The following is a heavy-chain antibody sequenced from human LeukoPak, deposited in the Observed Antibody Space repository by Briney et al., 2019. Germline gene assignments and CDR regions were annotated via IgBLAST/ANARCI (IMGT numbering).Heavy chain of an antibody. D-gene: IGHD1-26*01. J-gene: IGHJ4*02. V-gene: IGHV3-7*01. CDR3: ARGSSAGASLRHDY. CDR1: GFTFSSYW. CDR2: IKQDGSEE. Sequence: GGSLRLSCAASGFTFSSYWMSWVRQAPGRGLEWVANIKQDGSEENFVDSVKGRFTISRDNAKKSLYLQMNSLRAEDTAVYYCARGSSAGASLRHDYWGQGTLVTVSS.